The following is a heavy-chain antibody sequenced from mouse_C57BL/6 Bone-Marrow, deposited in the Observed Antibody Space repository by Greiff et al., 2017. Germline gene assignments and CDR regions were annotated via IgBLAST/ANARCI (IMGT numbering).Heavy chain of an antibody. CDR3: GRLEGYSAWFAY. J-gene: IGHJ3*01. Sequence: QVQLQQSGAELARPGASVKLSCKASGYTFTSYGISWVKQRTGQGLEWIGEIYPRRGNTYYNEKFKGKATLTADKSSSTAYMELRSLTSEDSAVYFCGRLEGYSAWFAYWGQGTLGTGSA. CDR2: IYPRRGNT. V-gene: IGHV1-81*01. CDR1: GYTFTSYG. D-gene: IGHD2-3*01.